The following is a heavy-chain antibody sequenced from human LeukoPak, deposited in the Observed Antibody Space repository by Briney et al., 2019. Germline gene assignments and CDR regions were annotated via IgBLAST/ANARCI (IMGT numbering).Heavy chain of an antibody. D-gene: IGHD3-10*01. CDR3: ARHSPTYYDFDY. V-gene: IGHV4-59*08. J-gene: IGHJ4*02. Sequence: PSETLSLTCTVSGGSISNYYWTWLRQPPGKGLEWIGYIFHSGSTKYNPSLQSRVTIPVDTSKNRFSLKLSSVTAADTAVYYCARHSPTYYDFDYWGQGTLVTVSS. CDR1: GGSISNYY. CDR2: IFHSGST.